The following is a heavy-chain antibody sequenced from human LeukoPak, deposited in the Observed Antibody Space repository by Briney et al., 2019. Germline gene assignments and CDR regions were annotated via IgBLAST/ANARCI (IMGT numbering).Heavy chain of an antibody. V-gene: IGHV4-61*02. J-gene: IGHJ4*02. CDR1: GGSISSGSYY. CDR2: IYTSGST. D-gene: IGHD5-18*01. CDR3: TTAGCSYGRIRFDY. Sequence: PSETLSLTCTVSGGSISSGSYYWSWIRQPAGKGLEWIGRIYTSGSTNYNPSLESRVTISVDTSKNQFSLKLSSVTAADTAVYYCTTAGCSYGRIRFDYWGRGTLVTVSS.